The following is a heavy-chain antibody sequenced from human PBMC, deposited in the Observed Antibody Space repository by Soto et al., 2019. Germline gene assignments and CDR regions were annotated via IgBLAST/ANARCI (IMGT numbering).Heavy chain of an antibody. D-gene: IGHD2-15*01. CDR3: CVVKRRDQYSTSGYWFDP. CDR1: GFTSSHAW. J-gene: IGHJ5*02. CDR2: IKSKADGETK. V-gene: IGHV3-15*01. Sequence: PVGSLRLSCAASGFTSSHAWMSWVRQAPGKGLEWVGRIKSKADGETKDYGAPVRGRFTISRDDSKDTLYLQMNSLRIEDTAVYYCCVVKRRDQYSTSGYWFDPWGPGTLVTVSS.